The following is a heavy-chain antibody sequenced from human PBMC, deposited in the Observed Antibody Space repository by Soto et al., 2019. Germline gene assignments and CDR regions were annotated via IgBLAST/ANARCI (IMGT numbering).Heavy chain of an antibody. D-gene: IGHD3-22*01. CDR3: ARDGTGYYGALDI. CDR1: VFTFSSYG. V-gene: IGHV3-33*01. CDR2: IRYDGSNK. J-gene: IGHJ3*02. Sequence: PGGSLRLSFAASVFTFSSYGMHCVRQAPAKALECVAVIRYDGSNKYYSDSVNARFTISRDNSKNTLYLQMNSLRDEDPAVYSCARDGTGYYGALDIWGQGKMVTVSS.